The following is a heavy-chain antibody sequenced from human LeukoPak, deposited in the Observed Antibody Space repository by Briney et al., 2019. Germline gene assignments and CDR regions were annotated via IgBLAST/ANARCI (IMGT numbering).Heavy chain of an antibody. Sequence: PSETLSLTCTVSGGSISSGSYYWSWIRQPAGEGLEWIGRIYTSGSTNYNPSLKSRVTISVDTSKNQFSLKLSSVTAADTAVYYCARGESTPWDYYYMDVWGKGTTVTVSS. J-gene: IGHJ6*03. CDR2: IYTSGST. D-gene: IGHD2-2*01. CDR3: ARGESTPWDYYYMDV. V-gene: IGHV4-61*02. CDR1: GGSISSGSYY.